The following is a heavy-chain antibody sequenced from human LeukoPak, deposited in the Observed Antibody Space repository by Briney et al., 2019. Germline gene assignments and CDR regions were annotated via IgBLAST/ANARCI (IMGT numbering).Heavy chain of an antibody. Sequence: ASVKVSCKASGGTFSSYAISWVRQAPGQGLEWMGRIIPILGIANHAQKFQGRVTITADKSTSTAYMELSSLRSEDTAVYYCVPTGAYEVRGYSGPRPGYWGQGTLVTVSS. V-gene: IGHV1-69*04. CDR3: VPTGAYEVRGYSGPRPGY. D-gene: IGHD5-12*01. CDR1: GGTFSSYA. CDR2: IIPILGIA. J-gene: IGHJ4*02.